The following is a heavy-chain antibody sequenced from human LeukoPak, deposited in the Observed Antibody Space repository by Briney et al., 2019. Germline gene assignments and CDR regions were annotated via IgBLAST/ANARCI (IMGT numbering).Heavy chain of an antibody. J-gene: IGHJ4*02. Sequence: GGSLRLSCAASGFTLSNYWMHWVRQAPGKGLEWVSGISWNSGSIGYADSVKGRFTISRDNAKNSLYLQMNSLRAEDTALYYCAKDMYSGSGWTFDYWGQGTLVTVSS. V-gene: IGHV3-9*01. CDR2: ISWNSGSI. CDR1: GFTLSNYW. CDR3: AKDMYSGSGWTFDY. D-gene: IGHD6-19*01.